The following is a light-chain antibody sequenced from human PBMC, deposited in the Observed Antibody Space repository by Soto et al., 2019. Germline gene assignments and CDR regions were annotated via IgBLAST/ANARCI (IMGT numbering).Light chain of an antibody. CDR2: DVS. Sequence: EVVMTQSPATLSVSPGERATLSCRASQTGNSDLAWFQQRPGQAPRLLIYDVSTRATGVAARFSDSGSGTEFTLTISSLQYEDLAVYYCQQYIRSPYTFGQGTKLEIK. CDR1: QTGNSD. J-gene: IGKJ2*01. V-gene: IGKV3-15*01. CDR3: QQYIRSPYT.